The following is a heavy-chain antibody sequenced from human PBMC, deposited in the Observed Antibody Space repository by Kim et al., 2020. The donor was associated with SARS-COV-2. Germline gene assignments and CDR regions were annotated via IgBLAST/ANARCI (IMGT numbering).Heavy chain of an antibody. J-gene: IGHJ6*02. CDR2: MKTDENTT. V-gene: IGHV3-74*01. Sequence: GGSLRLSCAASGFTVSTYWMHWVRQAPGKGLEWVSGMKTDENTTYYAESVKGRFTVSRDSARNTLYLQMNSLRAEDTGVYYCARGEWPDGWG. CDR3: ARGEWPDG. D-gene: IGHD3-3*01. CDR1: GFTVSTYW.